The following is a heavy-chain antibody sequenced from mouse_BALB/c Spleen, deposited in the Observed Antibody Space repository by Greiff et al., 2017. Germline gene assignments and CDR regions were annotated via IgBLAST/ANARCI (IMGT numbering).Heavy chain of an antibody. CDR1: GFTFTDYY. J-gene: IGHJ3*01. CDR3: ARESLYYYGSSYVAY. V-gene: IGHV7-3*02. D-gene: IGHD1-1*01. Sequence: EVKLMESGGGLVQPGGSLRLSCATSGFTFTDYYMSWVRQPPGKALEWLGFIRNKANGYTTEYSASVKGRFTISRDNSQSILYLQMNTLRAEDSATYYCARESLYYYGSSYVAYWGQGTLVTVSA. CDR2: IRNKANGYTT.